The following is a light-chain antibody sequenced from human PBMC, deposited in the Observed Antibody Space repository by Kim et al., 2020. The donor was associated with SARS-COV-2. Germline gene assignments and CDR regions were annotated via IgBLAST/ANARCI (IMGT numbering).Light chain of an antibody. V-gene: IGLV2-11*01. Sequence: QSALTQPRSVSGSPGQSVTISCTGSSSDIGGYDYVSWYQQHPDKAPKFMIYDVNKRPSGVPDRFSGSKSGNTASLTISGLQTEDEADYYCCSYAGNTYYVFGTGTKVTVL. CDR2: DVN. J-gene: IGLJ1*01. CDR1: SSDIGGYDY. CDR3: CSYAGNTYYV.